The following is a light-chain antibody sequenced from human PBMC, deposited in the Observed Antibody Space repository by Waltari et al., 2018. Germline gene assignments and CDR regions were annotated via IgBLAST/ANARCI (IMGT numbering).Light chain of an antibody. CDR1: QNIYSN. CDR2: AAS. CDR3: QHYYDNPPYS. J-gene: IGKJ2*03. Sequence: IQMTQSPSALSASVGDRVTISCRASQNIYSNLAWYQQKPGKAPKLLIYAASSLQSGIPSRFSGSGSGTDFTRTISSLQPEDSAAYYCQHYYDNPPYSFGQGTKVEIK. V-gene: IGKV1-6*01.